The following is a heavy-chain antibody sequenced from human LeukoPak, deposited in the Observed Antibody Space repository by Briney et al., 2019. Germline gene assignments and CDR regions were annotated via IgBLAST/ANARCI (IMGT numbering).Heavy chain of an antibody. D-gene: IGHD6-6*01. CDR3: AGGGEAARGLAY. V-gene: IGHV3-66*02. J-gene: IGHJ4*02. CDR2: IYNGGTT. CDR1: GVTSNY. Sequence: PGGSLRLSCAASGVTSNYMTWVRQAPGKGLEWVSVIYNGGTTYYADSVKGRFTISRDNSKSTLFVYLQMNSLRTDDTALYYCAGGGEAARGLAYWGQGALVTVSS.